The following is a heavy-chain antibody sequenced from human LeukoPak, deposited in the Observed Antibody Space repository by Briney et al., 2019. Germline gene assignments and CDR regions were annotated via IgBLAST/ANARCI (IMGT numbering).Heavy chain of an antibody. Sequence: GGSLRLSCAASGFTFSSYWMSWVRQAPGKGLEWVANIKQDGSEKYYVDSVKGRFTISRDNAKNSLYLQMNSLRAEDTAVYYCAREGRTYDFWSGFHEVGYWGRGTLVTVSS. CDR3: AREGRTYDFWSGFHEVGY. D-gene: IGHD3-3*01. CDR1: GFTFSSYW. V-gene: IGHV3-7*01. J-gene: IGHJ4*02. CDR2: IKQDGSEK.